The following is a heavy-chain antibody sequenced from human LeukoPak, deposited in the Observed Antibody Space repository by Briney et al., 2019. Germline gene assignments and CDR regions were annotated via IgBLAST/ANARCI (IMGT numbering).Heavy chain of an antibody. D-gene: IGHD3-16*02. V-gene: IGHV4-59*01. J-gene: IGHJ4*02. CDR1: GGSISTYH. CDR3: ARAVISFGGGIAKGFDC. CDR2: FYFSGST. Sequence: PSETLSLTCTVSGGSISTYHWSWIRQPPGKGPEWIGYFYFSGSTDYSPSLKSRATMSVDTSMNQFSLTLSSVTAADTAIYYCARAVISFGGGIAKGFDCWGQGTLVTVSS.